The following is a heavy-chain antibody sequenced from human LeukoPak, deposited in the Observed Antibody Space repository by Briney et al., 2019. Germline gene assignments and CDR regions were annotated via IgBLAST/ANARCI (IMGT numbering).Heavy chain of an antibody. V-gene: IGHV3-21*04. D-gene: IGHD4-11*01. CDR2: ISTSSSYI. CDR3: ARGGSDYTNYYFDY. J-gene: IGHJ4*02. Sequence: GGSLRLSCAASGFTFSAYNMNWVRQAPGKGLEWVSSISTSSSYIYYADSVKGRFTISRDNAKNSLFLQMNSLKTEDTAMYYCARGGSDYTNYYFDYWGQGTLVTVSS. CDR1: GFTFSAYN.